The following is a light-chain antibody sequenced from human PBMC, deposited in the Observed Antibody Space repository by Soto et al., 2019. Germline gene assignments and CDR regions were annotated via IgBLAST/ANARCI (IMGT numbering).Light chain of an antibody. CDR2: EAS. J-gene: IGKJ3*01. CDR3: QQRSNGPPQFT. CDR1: QSVSSY. V-gene: IGKV3-11*01. Sequence: EVVLTQSPATLSLSPGERATLSCRASQSVSSYLAWYQQKPGQAPRLLIYEASNRATGIPARFSGSGSGTDFTLTISSLEPEDFAVYYCQQRSNGPPQFTFGPGTKVDIK.